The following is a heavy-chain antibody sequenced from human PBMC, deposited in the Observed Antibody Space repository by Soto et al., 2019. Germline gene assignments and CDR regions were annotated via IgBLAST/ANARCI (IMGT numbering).Heavy chain of an antibody. CDR1: GDTFTGNY. V-gene: IGHV1-2*02. Sequence: ASVKVSCKASGDTFTGNYIHWVRQAPGQGLEWMGWVNPDNGGTTSAEKFQGRVTMTRDTSVTTAYMELYRLTSDDTAVYYCARDPRPPSGWLGFCAYGMDVWGQGTTANVSS. D-gene: IGHD3-3*01. J-gene: IGHJ6*02. CDR2: VNPDNGGT. CDR3: ARDPRPPSGWLGFCAYGMDV.